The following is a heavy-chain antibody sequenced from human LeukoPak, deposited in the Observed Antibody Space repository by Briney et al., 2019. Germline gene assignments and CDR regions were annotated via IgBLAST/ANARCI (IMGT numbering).Heavy chain of an antibody. J-gene: IGHJ4*02. D-gene: IGHD3-10*01. Sequence: PSETLSLTCGVYGGSFSVYYWSWIRQPPGKGLGWIGEINHSGSTNYNPSLKSRVTISADTSKNQLSLKLRSVTAADTAVYYCARKKYAAGSNRRYRSIDYWGQGTLTTVSS. CDR1: GGSFSVYY. CDR3: ARKKYAAGSNRRYRSIDY. V-gene: IGHV4-34*01. CDR2: INHSGST.